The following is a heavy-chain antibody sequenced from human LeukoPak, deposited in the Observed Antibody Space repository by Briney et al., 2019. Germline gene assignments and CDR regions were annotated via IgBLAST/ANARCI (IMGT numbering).Heavy chain of an antibody. J-gene: IGHJ4*02. CDR1: GFTFSSYE. V-gene: IGHV3-48*03. D-gene: IGHD3-16*02. CDR3: ARVAYRGGYRLDY. CDR2: ISSSGSTI. Sequence: GGSLRLSCAASGFTFSSYEMNWVRQAPGKGLEWVSYISSSGSTIYYADSVKGRFIISRDNAKNSLYLQMNSLRAEDTAVYYCARVAYRGGYRLDYWGQGTLVTVSS.